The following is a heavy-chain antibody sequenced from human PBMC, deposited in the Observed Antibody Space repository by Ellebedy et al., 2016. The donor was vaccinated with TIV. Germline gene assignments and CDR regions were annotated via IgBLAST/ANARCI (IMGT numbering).Heavy chain of an antibody. J-gene: IGHJ4*02. Sequence: MPSETLSLTCTVSGDSITSSTYLWGWIRQPPGKGLGWIWEIHHTGGTNYNPSLKSRVIISVDTSKNHFSLELSSVTAADTAVYYCTRNGYYCLDYWGQGTLVTVSS. CDR1: GDSITSSTYL. CDR3: TRNGYYCLDY. D-gene: IGHD3-22*01. CDR2: IHHTGGT. V-gene: IGHV4-39*07.